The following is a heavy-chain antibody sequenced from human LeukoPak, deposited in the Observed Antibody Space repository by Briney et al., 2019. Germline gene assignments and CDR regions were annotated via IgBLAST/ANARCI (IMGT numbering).Heavy chain of an antibody. Sequence: ASVKVSCKASGYTFTSYYMHWVRQAPGQGLEWMGIINPSGGSTSYAQKFQGRVTMTRDTSTSTVYMELSSLRSEDTAVYYCARDTSSQSETGIVGATFDYWGQGTLVTVSS. CDR3: ARDTSSQSETGIVGATFDY. D-gene: IGHD1-26*01. V-gene: IGHV1-46*01. CDR1: GYTFTSYY. J-gene: IGHJ4*02. CDR2: INPSGGST.